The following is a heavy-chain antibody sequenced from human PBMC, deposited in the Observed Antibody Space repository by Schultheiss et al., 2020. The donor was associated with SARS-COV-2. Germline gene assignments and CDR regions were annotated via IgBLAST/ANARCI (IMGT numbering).Heavy chain of an antibody. CDR3: AKPVGNYLRGWFDP. V-gene: IGHV3-NL1*01. J-gene: IGHJ5*02. Sequence: GGSLRLSCAASGFTFSSYAMHWVRQAPGKGLEWVSVIYSGGSTYYADSVKGRFTISRDNSKNTLYLQMNSLRTEDTAVYYCAKPVGNYLRGWFDPWGQGTLVTVS. CDR2: IYSGGST. D-gene: IGHD3-16*02. CDR1: GFTFSSYA.